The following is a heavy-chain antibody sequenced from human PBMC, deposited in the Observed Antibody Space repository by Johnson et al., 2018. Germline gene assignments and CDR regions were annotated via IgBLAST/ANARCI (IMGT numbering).Heavy chain of an antibody. Sequence: VQLQESGGGLVQPGGSLRLSCAASGFTFSSYWIYWVRQAPGKGLVWVSRINSDGSSTTYADSVKGRFTISRDNAKNTLYLQRNRLRAEDTAVYYCARGIVRSGGVYLYYFDYWGQGTLVTVSS. CDR1: GFTFSSYW. J-gene: IGHJ4*02. CDR3: ARGIVRSGGVYLYYFDY. CDR2: INSDGSST. D-gene: IGHD3-3*01. V-gene: IGHV3-74*01.